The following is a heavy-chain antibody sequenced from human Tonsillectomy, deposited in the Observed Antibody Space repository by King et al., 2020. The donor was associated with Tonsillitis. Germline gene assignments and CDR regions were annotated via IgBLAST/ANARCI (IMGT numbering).Heavy chain of an antibody. J-gene: IGHJ4*01. Sequence: VQLVESGGGLVKPGGSLRLSCAASGFTFSDYYMSWVRQAPGKGLEWVSYISSSASTIYYADSVKGRITISRDNAKNSLYLQMNSLRAEDTAVYYCARDGLTTVVPEDYWGHGTLVTVSS. V-gene: IGHV3-11*01. CDR1: GFTFSDYY. CDR2: ISSSASTI. D-gene: IGHD4-23*01. CDR3: ARDGLTTVVPEDY.